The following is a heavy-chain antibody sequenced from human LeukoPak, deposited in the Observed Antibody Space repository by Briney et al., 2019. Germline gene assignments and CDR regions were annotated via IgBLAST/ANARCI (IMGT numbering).Heavy chain of an antibody. Sequence: PEASVKDSCKASGYTFTGYYMHWVRQAPGQGLEWMGWINPNSGGTNYAQKFQGRVTMTRDTSISTAYMELSRLRSDDTAVYYCARDKSITIFGLSKQPFDYWGQGTLVTVSS. J-gene: IGHJ4*02. CDR1: GYTFTGYY. CDR2: INPNSGGT. D-gene: IGHD3-3*01. V-gene: IGHV1-2*02. CDR3: ARDKSITIFGLSKQPFDY.